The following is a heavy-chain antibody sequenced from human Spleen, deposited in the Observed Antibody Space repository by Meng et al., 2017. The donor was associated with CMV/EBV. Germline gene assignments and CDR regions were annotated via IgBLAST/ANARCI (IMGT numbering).Heavy chain of an antibody. CDR1: GFTFGDHA. CDR2: IRSKTYGGTT. V-gene: IGHV3-49*04. D-gene: IGHD6-19*01. Sequence: GESLKISCTTSGFTFGDHAMSWVRQAPGRGLEWAGFIRSKTYGGTTEYAASVEGRFTISRDDSKSIAYLHMDSLKTEDTAVYYCSRTDTGWYRHAYWGQGSLVTVSS. CDR3: SRTDTGWYRHAY. J-gene: IGHJ4*02.